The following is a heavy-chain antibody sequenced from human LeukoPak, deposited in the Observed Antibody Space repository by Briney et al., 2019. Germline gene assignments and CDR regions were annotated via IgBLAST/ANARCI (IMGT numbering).Heavy chain of an antibody. V-gene: IGHV6-1*01. Sequence: SQTLSLTCAISGDSVSSPSVTWDWIRHSPSRSLEWLGRTYFRSKWSNDYAVAVRGRITISSDTSKNQYSLHLNSVTPEDTAVYYWARMSYNAFHIWGQGTLVTVSS. CDR3: ARMSYNAFHI. CDR2: TYFRSKWSN. CDR1: GDSVSSPSVT. J-gene: IGHJ3*02. D-gene: IGHD5/OR15-5a*01.